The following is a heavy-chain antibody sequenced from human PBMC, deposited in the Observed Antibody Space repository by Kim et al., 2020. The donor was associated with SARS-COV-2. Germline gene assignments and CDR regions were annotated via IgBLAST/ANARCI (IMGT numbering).Heavy chain of an antibody. CDR1: GYSFTSYW. V-gene: IGHV5-51*01. CDR3: ARFLVGAGFKALDAFDI. CDR2: IYPGDSDT. J-gene: IGHJ3*02. Sequence: GESLKISCKGSGYSFTSYWIGWVRQMPGKGLEWMGIIYPGDSDTRYSPSFQGQVTISADKSISTAYLQWSSLKASDTAMYYCARFLVGAGFKALDAFDIWGQGTMVTVSS. D-gene: IGHD2-15*01.